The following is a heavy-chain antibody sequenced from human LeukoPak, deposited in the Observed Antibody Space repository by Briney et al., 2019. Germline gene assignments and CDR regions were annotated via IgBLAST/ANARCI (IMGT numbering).Heavy chain of an antibody. CDR3: AKDQVGDFWSGYYS. CDR1: GFTFSSYA. V-gene: IGHV3-23*01. CDR2: ISGSGGST. Sequence: GGSLRLSCAASGFTFSSYAMSWVRQAPGKGLEWVSAISGSGGSTYYADSVKGRFTISRDNSKNTLYLQMNSLRAEDTAVYYCAKDQVGDFWSGYYSWGQGTLVTVSS. D-gene: IGHD3-3*01. J-gene: IGHJ4*02.